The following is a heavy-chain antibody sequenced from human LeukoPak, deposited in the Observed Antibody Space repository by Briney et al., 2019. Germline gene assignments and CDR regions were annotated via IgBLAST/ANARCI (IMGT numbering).Heavy chain of an antibody. Sequence: SVKVSCKASGFTFTSSAMQWVRQARGQRLEWIGWIVVGSGNTNYAQKFQERVTITRDMSTSTAYMEPSSLRSEDTAVYYCAAGPGYDSSGYIPSYYYYGMDVWGQGTTVTVSS. J-gene: IGHJ6*02. D-gene: IGHD3-22*01. CDR3: AAGPGYDSSGYIPSYYYYGMDV. CDR1: GFTFTSSA. V-gene: IGHV1-58*02. CDR2: IVVGSGNT.